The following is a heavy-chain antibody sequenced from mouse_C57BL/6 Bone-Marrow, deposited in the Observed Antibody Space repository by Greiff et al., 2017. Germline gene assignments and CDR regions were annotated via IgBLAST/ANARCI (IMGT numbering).Heavy chain of an antibody. CDR3: ARRDYYGSRGNY. CDR2: IYPRSGNT. J-gene: IGHJ2*01. V-gene: IGHV1-81*01. D-gene: IGHD1-1*01. CDR1: GYTFTSYG. Sequence: QVQLQQSGAELARPGASVKLSCKASGYTFTSYGISWVKQRTGQGLEWIGEIYPRSGNTYYNEKFKGKATLTADKSSSTAYVELRSLTSEDSAVYFCARRDYYGSRGNYWGQGTTLTVSS.